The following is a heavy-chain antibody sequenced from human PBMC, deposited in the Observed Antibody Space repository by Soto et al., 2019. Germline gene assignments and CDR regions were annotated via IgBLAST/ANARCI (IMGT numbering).Heavy chain of an antibody. CDR1: GYTFTSYD. J-gene: IGHJ4*02. CDR2: MNPNSGNT. V-gene: IGHV1-8*01. CDR3: ARGLFYYDSSGSSGDY. D-gene: IGHD3-22*01. Sequence: ASVKVSCKASGYTFTSYDINWVRQATGQGLEWMGWMNPNSGNTGYAQKFQGRVTMTRNTSISTAYMELSSLRSEETDVYYCARGLFYYDSSGSSGDYWGQGTLVTSPQ.